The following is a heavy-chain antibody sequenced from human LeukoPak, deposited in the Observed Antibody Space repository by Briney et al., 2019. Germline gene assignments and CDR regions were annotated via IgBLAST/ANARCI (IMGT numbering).Heavy chain of an antibody. J-gene: IGHJ4*02. D-gene: IGHD1-7*01. CDR1: GGSFSGYY. Sequence: SETLSLTCAVYGGSFSGYYWSWIRQPPGKGLEWIGEINHSGSTICNPSLKSRVTISVDTSKNQFSLNLSSVTAADTAVYYCARTVGAPRNYAPLYYWGQGTLATVSS. CDR3: ARTVGAPRNYAPLYY. CDR2: INHSGST. V-gene: IGHV4-34*01.